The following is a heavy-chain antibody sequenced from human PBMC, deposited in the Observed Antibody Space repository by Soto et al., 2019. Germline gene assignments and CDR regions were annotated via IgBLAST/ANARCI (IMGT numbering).Heavy chain of an antibody. J-gene: IGHJ5*02. CDR1: GFTFRSFT. CDR2: ISSNSAYI. V-gene: IGHV3-21*01. Sequence: VGSLRLSCAASGFTFRSFTMNWVRQAPGTGLEWVSTISSNSAYIYYTDALRGRFTISRDNAKNSLHLQMNSLRAEDTAVYYCTRDASRDSSARGWFDPWGPGTLVTVSS. CDR3: TRDASRDSSARGWFDP. D-gene: IGHD6-13*01.